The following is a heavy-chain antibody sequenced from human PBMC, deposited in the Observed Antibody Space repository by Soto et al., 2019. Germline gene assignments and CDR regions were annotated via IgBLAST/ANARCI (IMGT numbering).Heavy chain of an antibody. CDR1: GYTFTSYY. CDR2: IIPGGGST. V-gene: IGHV1-46*01. D-gene: IGHD3-22*01. Sequence: GASVKVSCKASGYTFTSYYMHWVRQAPGQGLDWMGIIIPGGGSTSYAQKFQGRVTMTRDTSTSTVYMELSSLRSEDTAVYYCARLQGGYYDSSGYRLGAFDIWGQGTMVTVSS. J-gene: IGHJ3*02. CDR3: ARLQGGYYDSSGYRLGAFDI.